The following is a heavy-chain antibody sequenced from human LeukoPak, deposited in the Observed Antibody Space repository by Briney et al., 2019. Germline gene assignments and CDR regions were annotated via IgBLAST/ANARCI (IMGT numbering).Heavy chain of an antibody. Sequence: PSETLSLTCTVSGGSLRSYYGSWIRQPPGKGLEWIGYIYYSGSTNYNPSLKSRVTISVDTSKNQFSLKLSSVTAADTAVYYCARHNFPRSGRFDYWGQGTLVTVSS. CDR1: GGSLRSYY. J-gene: IGHJ4*02. CDR2: IYYSGST. V-gene: IGHV4-59*08. CDR3: ARHNFPRSGRFDY. D-gene: IGHD3-3*01.